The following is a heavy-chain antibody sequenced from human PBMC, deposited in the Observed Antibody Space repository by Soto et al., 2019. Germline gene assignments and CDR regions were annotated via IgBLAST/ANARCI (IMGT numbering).Heavy chain of an antibody. V-gene: IGHV4-61*08. D-gene: IGHD5-12*01. CDR3: ARDGYNSGYGY. CDR2: IHDRGST. Sequence: QVQLQESGPGLVKPSETLSLSCTVSGGSVNSGDYYWSWIRQPPGKGLEWIGYIHDRGSTKYNPSLKSRVAISVDTSRNQFSLKLSSVTAADTAVYYCARDGYNSGYGYWGQGTPVTVSS. J-gene: IGHJ4*02. CDR1: GGSVNSGDYY.